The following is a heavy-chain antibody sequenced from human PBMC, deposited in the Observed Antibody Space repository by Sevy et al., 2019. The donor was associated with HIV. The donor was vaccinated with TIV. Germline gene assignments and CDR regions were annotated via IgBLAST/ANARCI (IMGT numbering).Heavy chain of an antibody. CDR2: ISYDGTET. CDR1: GFAFSTHA. D-gene: IGHD2-2*01. V-gene: IGHV3-30-3*01. CDR3: ARDERYRIKWYPLY. J-gene: IGHJ4*01. Sequence: GGCLRLSCAASGFAFSTHAMHWVRQAPGKGLEWVAVISYDGTETFYAASVEGRFTISRDNSKNMLSLQINSLKREDTAVYYCARDERYRIKWYPLYWGHGTLVTVSS.